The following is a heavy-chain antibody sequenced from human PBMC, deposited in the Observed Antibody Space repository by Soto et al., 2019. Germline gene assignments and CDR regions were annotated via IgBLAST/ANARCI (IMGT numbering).Heavy chain of an antibody. D-gene: IGHD2-15*01. V-gene: IGHV3-30-3*01. Sequence: QVQLVESGGGVVQPGRSLRLSCAASGFTFSSYAMHWVRQAPGKGLEWVAVISYDGSNKYYADSVKGRFTISRDNSKNTLYLQMNSLRAEDTAVYYCAREGGEEEVVPFDYWGQGTLVTVSS. J-gene: IGHJ4*02. CDR1: GFTFSSYA. CDR2: ISYDGSNK. CDR3: AREGGEEEVVPFDY.